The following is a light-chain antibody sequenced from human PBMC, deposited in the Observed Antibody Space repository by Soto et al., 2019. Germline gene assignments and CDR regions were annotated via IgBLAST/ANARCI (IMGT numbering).Light chain of an antibody. J-gene: IGLJ2*01. CDR1: SSNIGAGYD. V-gene: IGLV1-40*01. Sequence: QSVLTQPPSVSGAPGQRVTISCTGSSSNIGAGYDVHWYQQLPGAAPKLLIYGNNNRPSGVPDRLSGSKSGTSASLAITGLQAEDEADYHCQSYDSSLSGSVVFGGGTKLTVL. CDR3: QSYDSSLSGSVV. CDR2: GNN.